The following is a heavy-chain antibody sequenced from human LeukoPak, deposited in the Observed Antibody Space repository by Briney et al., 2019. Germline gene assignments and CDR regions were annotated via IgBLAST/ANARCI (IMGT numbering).Heavy chain of an antibody. CDR1: GGSISSYY. D-gene: IGHD6-19*01. J-gene: IGHJ5*02. CDR2: IYYSGST. Sequence: SETLSLTCTVSGGSISSYYWSWIRQPPGKGLEWIGYIYYSGSTNYNPSLKSRVTISVDTSKNQFSLKLSSVTAADTAVYYCARVGLAVAGTHNWFDPWGQGTLVTVSS. V-gene: IGHV4-59*01. CDR3: ARVGLAVAGTHNWFDP.